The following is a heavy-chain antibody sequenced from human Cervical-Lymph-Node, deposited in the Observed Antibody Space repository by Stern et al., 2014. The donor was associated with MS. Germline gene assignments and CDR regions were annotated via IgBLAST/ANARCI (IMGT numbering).Heavy chain of an antibody. V-gene: IGHV4-31*03. J-gene: IGHJ3*02. Sequence: QLQLQESGPGLVKPSQTLSLTCTVSGGSISSDDYYWSWIRQHPGKGLEXIGYIYYSGSTYYNPSLKSRVTISVDTSKSQFSLKLSSVTAADTAVYYCARDGPQVGAGSFDIWGQGTMVTVSS. CDR3: ARDGPQVGAGSFDI. CDR1: GGSISSDDYY. D-gene: IGHD1-26*01. CDR2: IYYSGST.